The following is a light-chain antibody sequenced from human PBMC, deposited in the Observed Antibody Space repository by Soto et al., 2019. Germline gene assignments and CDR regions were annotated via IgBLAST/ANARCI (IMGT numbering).Light chain of an antibody. CDR3: VQGTHWTGT. CDR1: QSLVYSDGNTY. CDR2: KVS. V-gene: IGKV2D-30*01. J-gene: IGKJ4*01. Sequence: DVVMTQSPLSLPVTLGQPASISCRSSQSLVYSDGNTYLNWFQQRPGQSPRRLIYKVSNWDSGVTDRFSGSGSGTDFTLKISRVEAEDVGVYYCVQGTHWTGTFCGGTKVEIK.